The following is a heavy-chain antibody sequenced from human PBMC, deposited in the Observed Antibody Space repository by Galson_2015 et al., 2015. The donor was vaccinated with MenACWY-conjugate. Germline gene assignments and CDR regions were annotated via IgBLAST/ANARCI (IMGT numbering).Heavy chain of an antibody. V-gene: IGHV6-1*01. CDR3: ARMHGGYVDY. CDR2: TYYRSKWNY. CDR1: GDSVSSNSAA. Sequence: CAISGDSVSSNSAAWNWIRQSPSSGLEWLGRTYYRSKWNYNYALSVKSRIIINPDTSKNQFSLQLNSVTPEDTAVYFCARMHGGYVDYWGQGALVAVSS. J-gene: IGHJ4*02. D-gene: IGHD2-15*01.